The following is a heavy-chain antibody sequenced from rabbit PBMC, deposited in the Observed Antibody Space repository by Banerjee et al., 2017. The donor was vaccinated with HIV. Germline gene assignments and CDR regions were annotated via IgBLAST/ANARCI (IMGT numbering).Heavy chain of an antibody. Sequence: QSLEESGGDLVKPEGSLTLTCTASGFDFSSSYYMCWVRQAPGKGLEWIGCIYAGSSGSTYYASWAKGRFTISKTSSTTVTLQMTSLTAADTATYFCARDTYATSYGYGAFDPWGQGTLVTVS. CDR2: IYAGSSGST. J-gene: IGHJ2*01. D-gene: IGHD6-1*01. V-gene: IGHV1S40*01. CDR3: ARDTYATSYGYGAFDP. CDR1: GFDFSSSYY.